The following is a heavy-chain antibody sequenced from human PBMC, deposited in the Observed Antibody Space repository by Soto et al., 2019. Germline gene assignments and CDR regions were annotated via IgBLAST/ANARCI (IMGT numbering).Heavy chain of an antibody. Sequence: SQTLSLPCAISGDSVSSGTSAWTWIRQSPSRGLEWLGRTYYKSRWYNDYAESVKSRITINADTSTNQFSLQLKSVTPEDTAVYYCARAVGYISQWWAFDPWGRGTLVTVSS. CDR1: GDSVSSGTSA. V-gene: IGHV6-1*01. J-gene: IGHJ5*02. D-gene: IGHD2-8*01. CDR2: TYYKSRWYN. CDR3: ARAVGYISQWWAFDP.